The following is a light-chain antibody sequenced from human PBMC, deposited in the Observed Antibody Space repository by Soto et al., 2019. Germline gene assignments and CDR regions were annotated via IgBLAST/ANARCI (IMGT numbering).Light chain of an antibody. J-gene: IGKJ1*01. CDR2: GAS. CDR1: QSVSSSY. CDR3: QQYGSRTWT. V-gene: IGKV3-20*01. Sequence: EIVLTQSPGTLSLSPGERSTLSCRASQSVSSSYLAWYQQKPGQAPRLLIYGASSRATGIPDRFSGSGSGTDFTLTISRLEPEDFAVYYCQQYGSRTWTVGQGTQVDIK.